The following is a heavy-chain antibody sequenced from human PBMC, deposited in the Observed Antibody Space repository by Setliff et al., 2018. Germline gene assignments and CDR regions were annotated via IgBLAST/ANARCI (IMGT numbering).Heavy chain of an antibody. CDR1: GYSFTSND. CDR2: LNPSSGNT. CDR3: ARVRLGLPMVDY. D-gene: IGHD5-18*01. Sequence: GASVKVSCKASGYSFTSNDINWVRQATGQGPEWMGWLNPSSGNTGYAPKFQGRVTITRSTSLSTAYMELSSLRSEDTAVYYCARVRLGLPMVDYWGQGTLVTVSS. V-gene: IGHV1-8*03. J-gene: IGHJ4*02.